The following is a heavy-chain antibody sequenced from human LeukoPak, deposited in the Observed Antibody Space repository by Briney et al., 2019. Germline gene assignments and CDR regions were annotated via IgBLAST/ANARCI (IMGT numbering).Heavy chain of an antibody. CDR2: IRYDGSNK. V-gene: IGHV3-30*02. CDR1: GFTFSSYG. D-gene: IGHD5-18*01. CDR3: AKDLVDTAMVWDY. Sequence: PGGSLRLSCAASGFTFSSYGMHWVRQAPGKGLEWVAFIRYDGSNKYYADSVKGRFTISRDNSKNTLYLQMNSLRAEDTAVYYCAKDLVDTAMVWDYWGQGTLVTVSS. J-gene: IGHJ4*02.